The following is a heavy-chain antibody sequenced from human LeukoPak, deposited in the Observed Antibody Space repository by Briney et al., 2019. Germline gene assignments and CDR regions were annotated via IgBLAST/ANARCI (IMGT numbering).Heavy chain of an antibody. Sequence: GASVKVSRKASGYTFTGYYMHWVRQAPGQGLEWMGWINPNSGATTYAQKFQGRVTMTRDTSISTAYMQLSSLRSDDTAVYYCARDHHYYDSGSYWGPFDPWGQGTLVTVSS. CDR2: INPNSGAT. V-gene: IGHV1-2*02. CDR1: GYTFTGYY. CDR3: ARDHHYYDSGSYWGPFDP. J-gene: IGHJ5*02. D-gene: IGHD3-10*01.